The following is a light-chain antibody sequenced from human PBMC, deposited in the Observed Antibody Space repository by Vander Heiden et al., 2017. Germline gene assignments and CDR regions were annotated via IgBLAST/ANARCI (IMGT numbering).Light chain of an antibody. V-gene: IGLV3-1*01. Sequence: SFELTQPPSVSVSTGLTVSITCSGDGLSDRYVSWYQQSPGQSPLLVMYQDTKRPSGIPERFSGSNSGNTATLTISGTQPLDEADYYCQAWDRKTFVLFGGGTKLTVL. CDR3: QAWDRKTFVL. CDR1: GLSDRY. J-gene: IGLJ3*02. CDR2: QDT.